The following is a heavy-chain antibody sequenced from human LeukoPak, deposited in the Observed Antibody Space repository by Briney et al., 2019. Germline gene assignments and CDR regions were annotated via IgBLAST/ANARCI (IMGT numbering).Heavy chain of an antibody. Sequence: PSETLSLTCAVYGGSFSGYYWSWIRQPPGKGLEWIGEINHSGSTNYNPSLKGRVTISVDTSKNQFSLKLSSVTAADTAVYYCARGRVYYYDSSGYLHWFDPWGQGTLVTVSS. CDR3: ARGRVYYYDSSGYLHWFDP. CDR1: GGSFSGYY. J-gene: IGHJ5*02. V-gene: IGHV4-34*01. D-gene: IGHD3-22*01. CDR2: INHSGST.